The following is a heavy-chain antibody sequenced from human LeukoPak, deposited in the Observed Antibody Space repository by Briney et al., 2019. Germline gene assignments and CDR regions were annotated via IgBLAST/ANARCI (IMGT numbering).Heavy chain of an antibody. CDR3: VRDKGGRSGAIYYDAFDV. CDR1: GFTFNTYW. D-gene: IGHD1-26*01. Sequence: GGSLRLSCAASGFTFNTYWMIWVRQAPGKGLEWVANIDQGGSTKYYVDSLKGRFTISRDNAKNSLYLQMSSLRAEDTAVYYCVRDKGGRSGAIYYDAFDVWGQGTMVTVSS. J-gene: IGHJ3*01. V-gene: IGHV3-7*01. CDR2: IDQGGSTK.